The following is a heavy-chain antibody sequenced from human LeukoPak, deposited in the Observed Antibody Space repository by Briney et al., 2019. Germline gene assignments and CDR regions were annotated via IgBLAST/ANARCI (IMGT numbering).Heavy chain of an antibody. CDR1: GLSIGSSY. J-gene: IGHJ4*02. CDR3: ASDGGRSNLAVL. CDR2: IYNSGPT. D-gene: IGHD6-19*01. Sequence: NPSETLSLTCTVSGLSIGSSYWSWLRHFAGNGLEWSGRIYNSGPTHYTPSLNSRLTISVDTSKNQISMKVTSVAAADTAVYYCASDGGRSNLAVLWGQGTLVTVSS. V-gene: IGHV4-4*07.